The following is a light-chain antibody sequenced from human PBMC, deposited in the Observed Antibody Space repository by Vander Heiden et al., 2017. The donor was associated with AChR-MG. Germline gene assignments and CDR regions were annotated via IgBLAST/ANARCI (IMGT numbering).Light chain of an antibody. Sequence: DIQMTQSPSSLSASVGDTVTITCRASQSISNYLNWYQQKPGKVPRLLIFAASRLQTGVPSRISGSGSGTDFTLTISSVQPEDFATYYCQQSYSNPTITFGQGTRLEIK. CDR1: QSISNY. CDR3: QQSYSNPTIT. J-gene: IGKJ5*01. V-gene: IGKV1-39*01. CDR2: AAS.